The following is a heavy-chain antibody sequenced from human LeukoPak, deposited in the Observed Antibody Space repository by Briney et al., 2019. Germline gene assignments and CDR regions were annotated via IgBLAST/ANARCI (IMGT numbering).Heavy chain of an antibody. J-gene: IGHJ3*02. D-gene: IGHD6-13*01. CDR2: INPNSGGT. CDR1: GYTFTGYY. CDR3: ARNGIAAVDAFDI. V-gene: IGHV1-2*02. Sequence: ASVKVSCKASGYTFTGYYMHWVRQAPGQGLEWMGWINPNSGGTNYAQKFQGRVTMTRDTSINTAYMELSRLRSDDTAVYYCARNGIAAVDAFDIWGQGTMVTVSS.